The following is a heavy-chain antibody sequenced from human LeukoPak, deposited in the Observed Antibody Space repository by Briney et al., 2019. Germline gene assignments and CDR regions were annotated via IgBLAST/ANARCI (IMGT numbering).Heavy chain of an antibody. CDR1: GFTFSSYW. CDR2: INSGGSST. CDR3: ARVYSGYSSGWYPGYNWFDP. Sequence: GGSLRLSCAASGFTFSSYWMHWVRQAPGKGLVWVSRINSGGSSTSYADSVKGRSTISRDNAKNTLYLQMNSLRAEDTAVYYCARVYSGYSSGWYPGYNWFDPWGQGTLVTVSS. V-gene: IGHV3-74*01. J-gene: IGHJ5*02. D-gene: IGHD6-19*01.